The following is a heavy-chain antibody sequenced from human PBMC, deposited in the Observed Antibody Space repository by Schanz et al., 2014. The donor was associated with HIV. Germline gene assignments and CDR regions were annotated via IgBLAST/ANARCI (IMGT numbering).Heavy chain of an antibody. D-gene: IGHD3-9*01. Sequence: QVQLVQSGAEVKKPGASVMVSCKASGYTFTSYDINWVRQVPGQGLEWMGWMNPKSGNTGYAHKFQGRVTMTTDTSTSTAYMDLRSLRSDDTAVYYCARGRYFDWLSFGGGSSVYGLDVWGQGTTVTVSS. CDR3: ARGRYFDWLSFGGGSSVYGLDV. CDR1: GYTFTSYD. J-gene: IGHJ6*02. CDR2: MNPKSGNT. V-gene: IGHV1-8*01.